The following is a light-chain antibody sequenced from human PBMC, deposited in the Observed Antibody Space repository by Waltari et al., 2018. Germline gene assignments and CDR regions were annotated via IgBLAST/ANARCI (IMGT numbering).Light chain of an antibody. CDR3: QSADRGGTQEV. Sequence: SYELTQPPSMSVSPGHTARIHCPGDALSSQYAYWYRQKPGQATRVVIYKNKGGPSGIPERISGTTAGTTATLTIRGVQAEEEADYYCQSADRGGTQEVFGGGTKLTVL. J-gene: IGLJ2*01. V-gene: IGLV3-25*02. CDR1: ALSSQY. CDR2: KNK.